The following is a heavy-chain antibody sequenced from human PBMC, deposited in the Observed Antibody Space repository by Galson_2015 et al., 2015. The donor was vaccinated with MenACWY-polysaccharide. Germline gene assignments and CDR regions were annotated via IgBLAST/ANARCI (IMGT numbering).Heavy chain of an antibody. Sequence: SCKASGYTFTDYYMHWVRQAPGQGLEWMGWINSNTGATKYAQKFQGRATMTRDTSITTIYMDLSSLRSDDTAVYYCGRVISGRGPTVGASLDNWGQGTLVTVSS. D-gene: IGHD1-26*01. CDR2: INSNTGAT. J-gene: IGHJ4*02. CDR3: GRVISGRGPTVGASLDN. V-gene: IGHV1-2*02. CDR1: GYTFTDYY.